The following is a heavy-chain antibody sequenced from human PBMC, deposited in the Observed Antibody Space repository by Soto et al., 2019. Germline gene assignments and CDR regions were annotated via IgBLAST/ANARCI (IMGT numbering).Heavy chain of an antibody. CDR2: IYYSGST. V-gene: IGHV4-59*08. D-gene: IGHD6-13*01. CDR1: EGSISSYY. CDR3: ARSLYYPWYSSSWYYFDY. Sequence: SETLSLSCTVAEGSISSYYWSWIRQPPGKGLEWIGYIYYSGSTNYNPSLKSRVTISVDTSKNQFSLKLSSVTAADTAVYYCARSLYYPWYSSSWYYFDYWGQGTLVTVSS. J-gene: IGHJ4*02.